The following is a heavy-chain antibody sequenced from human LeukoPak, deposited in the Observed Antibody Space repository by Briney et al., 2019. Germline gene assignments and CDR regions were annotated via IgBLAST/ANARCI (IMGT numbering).Heavy chain of an antibody. CDR2: ISYDGSNK. V-gene: IGHV3-30*04. CDR3: ARDLHCSGGTCYSYSSHRNWFDP. D-gene: IGHD2-15*01. J-gene: IGHJ5*02. CDR1: GFTFSSYA. Sequence: GTSLRLSCAASGFTFSSYAMHWVRQAPGKGLEWVAVISYDGSNKYYADSVKGRFTISRGNSKNTLYLQVNSLRVEDTAVYYCARDLHCSGGTCYSYSSHRNWFDPWGQGTLVTVSS.